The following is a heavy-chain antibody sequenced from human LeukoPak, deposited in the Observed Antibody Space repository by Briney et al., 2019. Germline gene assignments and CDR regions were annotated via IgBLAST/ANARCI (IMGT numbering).Heavy chain of an antibody. V-gene: IGHV4-59*01. J-gene: IGHJ1*01. CDR1: GGSISSYY. CDR3: ASQIPYYYDSSGYNFQH. CDR2: IYYSGST. D-gene: IGHD3-22*01. Sequence: SETLSLTCTVSGGSISSYYWSWLRQPPGKGLERIGYIYYSGSTNYNPSLKSRVTISVDTSKNQFSLKLSSVTAADTAVYYCASQIPYYYDSSGYNFQHWGQGTLVTVSS.